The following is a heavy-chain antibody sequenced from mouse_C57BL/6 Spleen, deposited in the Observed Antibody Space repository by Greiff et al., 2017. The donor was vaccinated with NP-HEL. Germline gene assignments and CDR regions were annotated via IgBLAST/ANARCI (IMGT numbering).Heavy chain of an antibody. CDR1: GYTFTEYT. J-gene: IGHJ2*01. V-gene: IGHV1-62-2*01. CDR3: ARHEDYGNFFDY. CDR2: FYPGGGSI. D-gene: IGHD2-1*01. Sequence: VHLVESGAELVKPGASVKLSCKASGYTFTEYTIHWVKQRSGQGLEWIGWFYPGGGSIKYNEKFKDKATLTADNSSSTVYMELSRLTSEDSAVYCCARHEDYGNFFDYWGQGTTLTVSS.